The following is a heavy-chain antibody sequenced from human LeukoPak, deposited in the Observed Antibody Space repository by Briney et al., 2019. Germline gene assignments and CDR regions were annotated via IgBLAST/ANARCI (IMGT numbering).Heavy chain of an antibody. Sequence: PSETLSLTCNVSGGSINGYYWTWIRQPPGKGLEWIGYMFYNGNTNYSPSLKSRVTISLDTSKSQISMRLTSVTAADTGVYHCARLTREDGVDVWGQGTPVTVSS. V-gene: IGHV4-59*01. CDR2: MFYNGNT. J-gene: IGHJ6*02. CDR3: ARLTREDGVDV. CDR1: GGSINGYY.